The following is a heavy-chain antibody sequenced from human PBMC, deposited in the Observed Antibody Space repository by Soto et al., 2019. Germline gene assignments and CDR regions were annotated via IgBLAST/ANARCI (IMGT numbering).Heavy chain of an antibody. D-gene: IGHD6-19*01. Sequence: EVQLVQSGAEVKKPGESLKISCKGSGYSCTSYWIGWVRQTPGNGLEWMGIIDPDSNTSYSPSFEGQVTISADKSINTAYLQWNSLKASDTAMYYCTRRTYTSGWRHYFDYWGQGTLVTVSS. CDR3: TRRTYTSGWRHYFDY. CDR1: GYSCTSYW. V-gene: IGHV5-51*01. J-gene: IGHJ4*02. CDR2: IDPDSNT.